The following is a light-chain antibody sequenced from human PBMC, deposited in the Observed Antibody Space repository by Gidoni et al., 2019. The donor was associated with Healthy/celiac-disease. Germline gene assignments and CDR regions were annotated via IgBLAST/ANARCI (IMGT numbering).Light chain of an antibody. V-gene: IGKV3-11*01. CDR2: DAS. CDR3: QQRSNWPPTWT. CDR1: QSVSSY. J-gene: IGKJ1*01. Sequence: EIVLTQSPATLSLSPGERATLSCRASQSVSSYLAWYQQKPGQAPRLLIYDASNRATCIPARFSGSGSGTDFTLTISSLEPEDFAVYYCQQRSNWPPTWTFXXXTKVEIK.